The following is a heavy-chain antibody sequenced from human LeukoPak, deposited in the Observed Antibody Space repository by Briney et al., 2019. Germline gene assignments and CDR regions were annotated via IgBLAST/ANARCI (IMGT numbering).Heavy chain of an antibody. CDR3: ARAQGTEEAWLPG. D-gene: IGHD5-24*01. CDR1: GGSISSGSYF. Sequence: PSQTLSLACTVSGGSISSGSYFWSWIRQHPGKGLEWIGYIHYSGSTYNNPSLKSRVTISVDTSKNQFSLKLSSVTAADTAVYYCARAQGTEEAWLPGWGQGAMVTVSS. J-gene: IGHJ3*01. V-gene: IGHV4-31*03. CDR2: IHYSGST.